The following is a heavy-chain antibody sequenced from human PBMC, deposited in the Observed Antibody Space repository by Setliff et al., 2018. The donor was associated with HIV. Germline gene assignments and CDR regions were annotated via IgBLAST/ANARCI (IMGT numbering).Heavy chain of an antibody. V-gene: IGHV4-38-2*02. Sequence: SETLSLTCDVSGFSISSRYYWGWIRQSPGKGLEWIGNIYHTGSSHYNPSLNDRATISVDTSKNQLSLELSSVTAADTAVYYCARDDSSGWHFYYYYGMDVWGQGTTVTVSS. CDR1: GFSISSRYY. CDR2: IYHTGSS. CDR3: ARDDSSGWHFYYYYGMDV. J-gene: IGHJ6*02. D-gene: IGHD6-19*01.